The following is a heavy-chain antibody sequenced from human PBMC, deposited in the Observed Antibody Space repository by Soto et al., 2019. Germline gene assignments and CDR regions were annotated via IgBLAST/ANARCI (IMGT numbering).Heavy chain of an antibody. CDR1: GGSISSGDYS. J-gene: IGHJ5*02. CDR2: IYHSGST. D-gene: IGHD2-15*01. CDR3: ARVYHSVYCSGGSCYGFRGFDP. V-gene: IGHV4-30-2*01. Sequence: QLQLQESGSGLVKPSQTLSLTCAVSGGSISSGDYSWSWIRQPPGKGLEWIGYIYHSGSTYYNPSLKSRVTISVDRSKNQFSLKLSSVTAADTAVYYCARVYHSVYCSGGSCYGFRGFDPWGQGTLVTVSS.